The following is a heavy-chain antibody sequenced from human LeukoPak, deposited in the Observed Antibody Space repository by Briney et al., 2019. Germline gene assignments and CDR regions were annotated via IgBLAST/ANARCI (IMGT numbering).Heavy chain of an antibody. CDR2: ISGSSSYI. D-gene: IGHD3-3*01. Sequence: GGSLRLSCAASGFTFSSYAMHWVRQAPGKGLEWVSSISGSSSYIYYADSLKGRFTISRDNAKNSLYLQMNSLRAEDTAVYYCARDNGYYDFWSGYGGNWFDPWGQGTLVTVSS. CDR3: ARDNGYYDFWSGYGGNWFDP. J-gene: IGHJ5*02. CDR1: GFTFSSYA. V-gene: IGHV3-21*01.